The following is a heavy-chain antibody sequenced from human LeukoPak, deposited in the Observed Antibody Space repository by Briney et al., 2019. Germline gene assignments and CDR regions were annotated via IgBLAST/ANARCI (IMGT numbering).Heavy chain of an antibody. CDR1: GYSFTSYW. CDR2: IYPGDSDT. Sequence: GESLKISCKGSGYSFTSYWIGWVRQMPGKGLEWMGIIYPGDSDTRYSPSFQGQVTISADKPISTAYLQWSSLKASDTAMYYCARRHYYYDRSGFYYYFDTWGQGTQVTVTS. J-gene: IGHJ4*02. CDR3: ARRHYYYDRSGFYYYFDT. V-gene: IGHV5-51*01. D-gene: IGHD3-22*01.